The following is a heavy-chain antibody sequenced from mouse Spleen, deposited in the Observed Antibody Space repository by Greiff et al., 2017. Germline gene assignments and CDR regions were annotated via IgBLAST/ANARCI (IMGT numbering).Heavy chain of an antibody. D-gene: IGHD1-1*01. CDR3: ARSNYYGSSLYAMDY. J-gene: IGHJ4*01. CDR1: GYTFTDYN. V-gene: IGHV1-18*01. Sequence: SGPELVKPGASVKIPCKASGYTFTDYNMDWVKQSHGKSLEWIGDINPNNGGTIYNQKFKGKATLTVDKSSSTAYMELRSLTSEDTAVYYCARSNYYGSSLYAMDYWGQGTSVTVSS. CDR2: INPNNGGT.